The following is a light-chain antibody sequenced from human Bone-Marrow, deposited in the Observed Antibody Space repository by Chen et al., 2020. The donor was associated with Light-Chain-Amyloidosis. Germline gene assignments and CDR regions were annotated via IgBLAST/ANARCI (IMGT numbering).Light chain of an antibody. V-gene: IGKV3-20*01. J-gene: IGKJ4*01. CDR2: GSS. CDR3: QQYGTSPLT. CDR1: QTISSNY. Sequence: DIVLTQSPGTLSLSPGEGANLSCRASQTISSNYLTWYQQKFGQAPRLLIYGSSSRATVIPDRFTGSGSGTDFTRTINRLETEDFAMYYCQQYGTSPLTFGGGTKVEIK.